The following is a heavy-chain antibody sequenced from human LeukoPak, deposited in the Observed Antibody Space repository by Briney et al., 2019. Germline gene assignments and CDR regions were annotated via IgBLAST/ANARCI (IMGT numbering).Heavy chain of an antibody. CDR2: INHSGST. Sequence: PSETLSLTCAVYVGSFSGYYGSWIRQPPGKGVEWVGEINHSGSTNYNPSRKSRLTISVDTSKNQFSLRLSSVTAADTAVYYCARLATYGDYSDWGQGTLVTVSS. CDR1: VGSFSGYY. CDR3: ARLATYGDYSD. D-gene: IGHD4-17*01. V-gene: IGHV4-34*01. J-gene: IGHJ4*02.